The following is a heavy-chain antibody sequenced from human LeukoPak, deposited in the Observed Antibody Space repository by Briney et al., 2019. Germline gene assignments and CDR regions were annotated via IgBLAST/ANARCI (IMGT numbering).Heavy chain of an antibody. CDR3: ARHRGPAGPDS. D-gene: IGHD3-10*01. Sequence: PSETLSLTCTVSGGSISSYYWSWIRQPPGKGLEWTGYIYYSGSTNYNPSLKSRVTISVDTSKNQFSLKLSSVTATDTALYYCARHRGPAGPDSWGQGTQVTVSS. J-gene: IGHJ5*01. V-gene: IGHV4-59*08. CDR1: GGSISSYY. CDR2: IYYSGST.